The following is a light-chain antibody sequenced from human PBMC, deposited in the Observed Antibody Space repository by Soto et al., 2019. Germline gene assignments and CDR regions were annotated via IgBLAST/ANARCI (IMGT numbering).Light chain of an antibody. CDR2: GAS. CDR3: QHRMNWPLT. V-gene: IGKV3D-20*02. CDR1: QSISRY. Sequence: IVWTQFPGSLCLSPGERTTLSCMASQSISRYLAWYQQKPGQGPRLLIYGASSRATGIPDRFSGGGTGTDFNLNISRVEPEDFAVYYCQHRMNWPLTFGQGTRLEIK. J-gene: IGKJ5*01.